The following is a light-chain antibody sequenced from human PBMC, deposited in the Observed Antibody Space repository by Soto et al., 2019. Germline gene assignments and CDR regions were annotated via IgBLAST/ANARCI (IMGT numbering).Light chain of an antibody. Sequence: EIVLTQSPATLSLSPGERATLSCRASQSVSSYLAWYQQKPGQAPRLLIYDASIRATGIPGRFSGSGSGTDFTLTISRLEPEDFAVYYCQQRFNWPPITFGQGTRLEIK. CDR2: DAS. CDR1: QSVSSY. CDR3: QQRFNWPPIT. J-gene: IGKJ5*01. V-gene: IGKV3-11*01.